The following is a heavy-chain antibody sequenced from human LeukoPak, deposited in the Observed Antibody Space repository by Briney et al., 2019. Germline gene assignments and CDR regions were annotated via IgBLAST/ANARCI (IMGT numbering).Heavy chain of an antibody. J-gene: IGHJ4*02. CDR2: MNPNSGNT. D-gene: IGHD6-13*01. CDR3: ASALKRGSAGTLIDH. CDR1: GYTFTSYD. Sequence: ASVEVSCKASGYTFTSYDINWVRQATGQGLEWMGWMNPNSGNTGYAQKFQDRVTMTRNTSISTAYLELSSLGSEDTAMYYCASALKRGSAGTLIDHWGQGTLVTVSS. V-gene: IGHV1-8*01.